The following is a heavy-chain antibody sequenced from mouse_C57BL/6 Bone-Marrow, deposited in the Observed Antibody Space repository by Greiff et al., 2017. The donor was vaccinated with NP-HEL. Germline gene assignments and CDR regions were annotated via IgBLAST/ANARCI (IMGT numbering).Heavy chain of an antibody. V-gene: IGHV2-9-1*01. CDR3: ASYNYYGRNGAMDY. CDR2: IWTGGGT. Sequence: QVQLQQSGPGLVAPSQSLSITCTVSGFSLTSYAISWVRQPPGKGLEWLGVIWTGGGTNYNSALKSRLSISKDNSKSQVFLKMNSLQTDDTARYYCASYNYYGRNGAMDYWGQGTSVTVSS. J-gene: IGHJ4*01. D-gene: IGHD1-1*01. CDR1: GFSLTSYA.